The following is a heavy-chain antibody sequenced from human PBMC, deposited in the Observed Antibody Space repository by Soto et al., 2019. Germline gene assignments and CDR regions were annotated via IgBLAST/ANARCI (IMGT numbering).Heavy chain of an antibody. J-gene: IGHJ4*02. CDR3: TGEVASGY. V-gene: IGHV3-30*03. CDR1: GFTVSTYG. CDR2: ISRDGGTK. D-gene: IGHD3-10*01. Sequence: QVQLVESGGGVVQPGRSLRLSCAVSGFTVSTYGMHWVRQAPGKGLEWVAVISRDGGTKYYADSVKGRFTISRDNSRNTLFLEMNSLGSDDRAVYYCTGEVASGYWGQGTLVTVSS.